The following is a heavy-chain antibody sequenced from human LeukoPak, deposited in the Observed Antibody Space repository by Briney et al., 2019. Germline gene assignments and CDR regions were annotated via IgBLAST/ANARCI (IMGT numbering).Heavy chain of an antibody. V-gene: IGHV3-21*01. CDR2: ISSSSSYI. D-gene: IGHD6-19*01. Sequence: GGSLRLSCAASGFTFSSYSMNWVRQAPGKGLEWVSSISSSSSYIYYADSVKGRFTISRDNAMNSLYLQMNSLRAEDTAVYYCARGDSGWYYYGMDVWGQGTTVTVSS. J-gene: IGHJ6*02. CDR1: GFTFSSYS. CDR3: ARGDSGWYYYGMDV.